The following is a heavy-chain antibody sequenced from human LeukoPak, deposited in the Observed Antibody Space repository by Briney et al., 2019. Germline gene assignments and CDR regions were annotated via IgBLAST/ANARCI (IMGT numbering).Heavy chain of an antibody. J-gene: IGHJ4*02. CDR1: SGPHRRYY. CDR2: INHSGST. V-gene: IGHV4-34*01. Sequence: SETLSLTCTVSSGPHRRYYWRWVSQPPGKGLEWIGEINHSGSTNYNPSLKSRVTISVDTSKNQFSLRLSSVTAADTDVYYCARKRAHSSSFPYDYWGQGTLVTVSS. CDR3: ARKRAHSSSFPYDY. D-gene: IGHD6-13*01.